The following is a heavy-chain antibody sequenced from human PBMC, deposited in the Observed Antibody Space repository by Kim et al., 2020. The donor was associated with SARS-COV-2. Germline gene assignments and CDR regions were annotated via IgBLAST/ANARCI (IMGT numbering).Heavy chain of an antibody. Sequence: GGSLRLPCAASGFTFDDYTMHWVRQAPGKGLEWVSLISWDGGSTYYADSVKGRFTISRDNSKNSLYLQMNSLRTEDTALYYCAKDMGLGSGAAPDYWGQGTLVTVSS. CDR3: AKDMGLGSGAAPDY. V-gene: IGHV3-43*01. D-gene: IGHD2-15*01. CDR2: ISWDGGST. J-gene: IGHJ4*02. CDR1: GFTFDDYT.